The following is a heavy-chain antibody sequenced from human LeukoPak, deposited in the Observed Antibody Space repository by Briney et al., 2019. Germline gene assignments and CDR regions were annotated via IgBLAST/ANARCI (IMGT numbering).Heavy chain of an antibody. CDR1: GFTFSSYA. D-gene: IGHD3-22*01. CDR3: AKGQEDVSSGYYYSNFDY. CDR2: ISGSGHAT. V-gene: IGHV3-23*01. J-gene: IGHJ4*02. Sequence: PGGSLRLSCAASGFTFSSYAMSWVRQAPGKGLEWVSAISGSGHATNYADSVKGRFTIFRDNSKNTLYLQMNSLRAEDTAVYYCAKGQEDVSSGYYYSNFDYWGQGTLVTVSS.